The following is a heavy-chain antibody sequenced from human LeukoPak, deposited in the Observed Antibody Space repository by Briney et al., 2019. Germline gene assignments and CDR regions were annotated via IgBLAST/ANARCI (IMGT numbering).Heavy chain of an antibody. J-gene: IGHJ4*02. D-gene: IGHD2-21*02. CDR2: ISSDENNK. CDR1: GFTFSTYV. CDR3: ASKWYCGGDCYYQIDF. V-gene: IGHV3-30*03. Sequence: GGSLRLSCAASGFTFSTYVMHWVRQAPGKGLEWVALISSDENNKYYADSVKGRFAISRDNSKNTLYLQMNSLRAEDTALYYCASKWYCGGDCYYQIDFWGQGTLVTVSS.